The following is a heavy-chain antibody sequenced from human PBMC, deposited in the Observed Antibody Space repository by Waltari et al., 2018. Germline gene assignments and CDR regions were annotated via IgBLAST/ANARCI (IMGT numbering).Heavy chain of an antibody. Sequence: QVQLVESGGGVVQPGRSLRLSCAASGFTFSSYGMHWVRQAPGKGLEWVAVISYDGSNKYYADSVKGRFTISRDNSKNTLYLQMNSLRAEDTAVYYCAKMDSSGWYNPFFDYWGQGTLVTVSS. D-gene: IGHD6-19*01. V-gene: IGHV3-30*18. J-gene: IGHJ4*02. CDR1: GFTFSSYG. CDR3: AKMDSSGWYNPFFDY. CDR2: ISYDGSNK.